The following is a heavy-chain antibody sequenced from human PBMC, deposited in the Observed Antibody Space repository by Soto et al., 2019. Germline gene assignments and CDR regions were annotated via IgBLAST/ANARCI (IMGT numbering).Heavy chain of an antibody. J-gene: IGHJ4*02. Sequence: SETLSLTCTVSGGSISSSSYYWGWIRQPPGKGLEWIWSIYYSGSTYYNPSLKSRVTISVDTSKNPFSLKLSSVTAADTAVYYCAIHGDRIVGATVRSELDYWGQGTLVTVSS. V-gene: IGHV4-39*01. CDR3: AIHGDRIVGATVRSELDY. CDR2: IYYSGST. CDR1: GGSISSSSYY. D-gene: IGHD1-26*01.